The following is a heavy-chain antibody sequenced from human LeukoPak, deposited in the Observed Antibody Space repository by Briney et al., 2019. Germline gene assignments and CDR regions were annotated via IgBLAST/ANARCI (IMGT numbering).Heavy chain of an antibody. CDR1: GFTFSSYA. D-gene: IGHD1-26*01. V-gene: IGHV3-30-3*01. J-gene: IGHJ2*01. CDR2: ISYDGSNK. Sequence: PGGSLRLSCAASGFTFSSYAMHWVRQAPGKGLEWVAVISYDGSNKYYADSVKGRFTISRDNSKNTLYLQMNSLRAEDTAVYYCARDYPSPPRYSGRQGSYFDLWGRGTLVNVSS. CDR3: ARDYPSPPRYSGRQGSYFDL.